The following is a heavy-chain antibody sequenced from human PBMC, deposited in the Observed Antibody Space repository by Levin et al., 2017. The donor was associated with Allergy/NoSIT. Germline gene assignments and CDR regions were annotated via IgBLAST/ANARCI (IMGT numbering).Heavy chain of an antibody. Sequence: LSLPCAASGFTFSNYWIHWVRQAPGKGLVWVSRIDSGTTTSYADSVKGRFTISRDNAKNTLYLQMNSLTPEDTAVYYCARIPVGGNRAFDIWGQGTMVTVSA. CDR3: ARIPVGGNRAFDI. CDR1: GFTFSNYW. CDR2: IDSGTTT. V-gene: IGHV3-74*01. D-gene: IGHD6-19*01. J-gene: IGHJ3*02.